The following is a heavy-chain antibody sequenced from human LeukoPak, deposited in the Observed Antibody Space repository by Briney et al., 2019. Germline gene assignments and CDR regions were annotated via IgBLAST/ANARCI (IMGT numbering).Heavy chain of an antibody. CDR2: IRGDSRYT. V-gene: IGHV3-23*01. CDR1: GFTFSSYA. J-gene: IGHJ4*02. CDR3: AKEYCSNGVCYVGFDS. D-gene: IGHD2-8*01. Sequence: GGSLRLSCAASGFTFSSYAMTWVRQGPGKGLEWVSSIRGDSRYTYYADSVKGRFIISRDNSKNTLNLRLNSLKVEDTAVYFCAKEYCSNGVCYVGFDSWGQGTLVTVSS.